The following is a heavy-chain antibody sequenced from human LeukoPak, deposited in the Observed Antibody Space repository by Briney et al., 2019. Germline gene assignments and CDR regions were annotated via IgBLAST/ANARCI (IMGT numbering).Heavy chain of an antibody. CDR2: ISAYNGNT. CDR1: GYTFTSYG. V-gene: IGHV1-18*01. D-gene: IGHD3-3*01. J-gene: IGHJ4*02. Sequence: ASVKVSCKASGYTFTSYGISWVRQAPGQGHEWMGWISAYNGNTNYAQKLQGRVTMTTDTSTSTAYMELRSLRSDDTAVYYCARGNYDFWSGLQPFDYWGQGTLVTVSS. CDR3: ARGNYDFWSGLQPFDY.